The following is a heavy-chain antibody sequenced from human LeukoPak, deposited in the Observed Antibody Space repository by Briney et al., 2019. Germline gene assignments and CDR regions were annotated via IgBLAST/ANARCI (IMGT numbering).Heavy chain of an antibody. D-gene: IGHD5-18*01. CDR2: IYYRTTT. J-gene: IGHJ4*02. CDR3: ARVGPRGSYGFDY. CDR1: GDSVSSSPFY. V-gene: IGHV4-39*01. Sequence: SETLSLTCTVSGDSVSSSPFYWAWIRQSPGKGLEWIASIYYRTTTYTHYNPSLESRLTMSIDTSNNQFSLKLRSVTAADTAVYYCARVGPRGSYGFDYWGQGTLVTVSS.